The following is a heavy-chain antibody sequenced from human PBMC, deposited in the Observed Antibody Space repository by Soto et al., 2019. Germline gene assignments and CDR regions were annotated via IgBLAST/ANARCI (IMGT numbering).Heavy chain of an antibody. Sequence: SETLSLTCSVSGVSVSSDDYYWNWIRQPPGKGLEWIGYNHIRGRTNYNPSLKSRVAISVDTSKNQFSLKLRSVTAADTAIYYCARGYNGGWYLNDYWGQGTLVTVSS. D-gene: IGHD6-19*01. V-gene: IGHV4-61*08. CDR1: GVSVSSDDYY. CDR3: ARGYNGGWYLNDY. CDR2: NHIRGRT. J-gene: IGHJ4*02.